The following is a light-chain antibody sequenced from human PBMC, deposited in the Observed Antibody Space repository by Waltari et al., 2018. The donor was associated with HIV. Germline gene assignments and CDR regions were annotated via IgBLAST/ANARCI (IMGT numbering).Light chain of an antibody. V-gene: IGLV2-14*03. CDR2: DIN. J-gene: IGLJ2*01. Sequence: QSALTQPASVSGFLGQSINISCTGISTDSRFYHYVSWYQQYPGKIPRLIIFDINNRPSGVSDHFSGSRSGNSASLTFSGLQSGDEAQYYCASNRLDYTLIFGGGTKLTVL. CDR3: ASNRLDYTLI. CDR1: STDSRFYHY.